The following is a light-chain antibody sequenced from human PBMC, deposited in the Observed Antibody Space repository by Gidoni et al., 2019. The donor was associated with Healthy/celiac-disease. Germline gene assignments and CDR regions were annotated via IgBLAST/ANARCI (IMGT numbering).Light chain of an antibody. V-gene: IGLV3-21*04. CDR3: QVWDNNSDYVL. J-gene: IGLJ2*01. Sequence: SHVLIHPPSVSVAPGQTAKITCGGNNIGSKSVHWYQQRPGQAPVLVIYNDIDRPSGIPERFSGSNSGNTATLTISRVAAGDEADYYCQVWDNNSDYVLFGGGTKLTVL. CDR2: NDI. CDR1: NIGSKS.